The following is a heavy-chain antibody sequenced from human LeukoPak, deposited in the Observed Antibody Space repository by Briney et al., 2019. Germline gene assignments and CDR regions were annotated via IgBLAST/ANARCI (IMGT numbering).Heavy chain of an antibody. CDR2: ISSSSSTI. V-gene: IGHV3-48*04. CDR1: GFTFSSYS. CDR3: ARDPLGWFDP. D-gene: IGHD3-16*01. J-gene: IGHJ5*02. Sequence: GGSLRLSCAASGFTFSSYSMNWVRQAPGKGLEWVSYISSSSSTIYYADSVKGRFTISRDNAKNSLYLQMNSLRAEDTAVFYCARDPLGWFDPWGQGTLVTVSS.